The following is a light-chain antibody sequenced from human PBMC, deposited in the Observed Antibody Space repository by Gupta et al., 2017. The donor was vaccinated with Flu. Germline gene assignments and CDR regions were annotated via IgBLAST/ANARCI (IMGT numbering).Light chain of an antibody. Sequence: QPALTQPPSASGPPGRSVTISRTGTSGDIGGFNYVSWYQQHPGKAPKLMIYQVTKQPAGVPDLFSASSAGNTASLTASVLHAEEEALYYSGSYAGNNNLVFGGGTRLTVL. CDR2: QVT. V-gene: IGLV2-8*01. J-gene: IGLJ2*01. CDR1: SGDIGGFNY. CDR3: GSYAGNNNLV.